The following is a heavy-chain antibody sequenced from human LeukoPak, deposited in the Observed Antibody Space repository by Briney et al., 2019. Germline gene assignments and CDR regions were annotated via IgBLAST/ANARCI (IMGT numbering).Heavy chain of an antibody. CDR3: ARDVDTAMTHYYYYYMDV. D-gene: IGHD5-18*01. CDR1: GFTFSSYW. V-gene: IGHV3-7*01. J-gene: IGHJ6*03. CDR2: IKQDGSEK. Sequence: GGSLRLSCAASGFTFSSYWTSWVRQAPGKGLEWVANIKQDGSEKYYVDSVKGRFTISRDNAKNSLYLQMNSLRAEDTAVYYCARDVDTAMTHYYYYYMDVWGKGTTVTVSS.